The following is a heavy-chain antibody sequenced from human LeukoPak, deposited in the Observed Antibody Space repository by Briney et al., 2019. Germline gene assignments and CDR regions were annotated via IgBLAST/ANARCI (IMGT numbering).Heavy chain of an antibody. Sequence: PSETLSLTCTASGGSISSSSYHWGWIRQPPGKGLEWIGNMYYSGGTYYNPSLKSRVTLSVDSSKNQFSLKMSSVSAADTALYYCARLYGSTLYFDYWGQGTLVTVSS. J-gene: IGHJ4*02. D-gene: IGHD2-15*01. V-gene: IGHV4-39*01. CDR2: MYYSGGT. CDR3: ARLYGSTLYFDY. CDR1: GGSISSSSYH.